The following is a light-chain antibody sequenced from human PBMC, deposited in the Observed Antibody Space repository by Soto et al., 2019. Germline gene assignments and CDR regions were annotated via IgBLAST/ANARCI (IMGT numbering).Light chain of an antibody. CDR3: QSYDSNLTGVV. Sequence: QSVLTQPPSVSGAPGQRVTLSCTGSSSNIGARYDVHWYQQVPGTAPKLLIYGDTNRPSGVPDRFSGSKSGTSASLAITGLQAEDEAVYYCQSYDSNLTGVVFGGGTKVTVL. CDR2: GDT. J-gene: IGLJ2*01. V-gene: IGLV1-40*01. CDR1: SSNIGARYD.